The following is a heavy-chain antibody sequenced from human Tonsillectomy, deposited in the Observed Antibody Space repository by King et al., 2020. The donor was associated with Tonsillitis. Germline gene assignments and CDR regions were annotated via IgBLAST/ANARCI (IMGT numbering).Heavy chain of an antibody. V-gene: IGHV3-30-3*01. CDR3: ARDFHEKAFDI. Sequence: HVQLVESGGGVVQPGRSLRLSCAASGFTFSSYAMHWVRQAPGKGLEWVAVISYDGSKKYYADSVKGRFTISRDNSQNTLYLQMNSLSAEDTAVYYCARDFHEKAFDIWGQGTMVTVSS. J-gene: IGHJ3*02. CDR2: ISYDGSKK. CDR1: GFTFSSYA.